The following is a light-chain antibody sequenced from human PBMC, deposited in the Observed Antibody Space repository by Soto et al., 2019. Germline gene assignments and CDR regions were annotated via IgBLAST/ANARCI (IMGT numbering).Light chain of an antibody. CDR2: AAS. CDR1: QSISSY. Sequence: DIQMTQSPSSLSASVGDRVTITCRASQSISSYLNWYHQKPGKAPKLLIYAASSLQSGVPSRFSGSGSGTDFTLTISSPQPEDFATYYCQQSYSTPGTFGQGTKVDIK. V-gene: IGKV1-39*01. J-gene: IGKJ1*01. CDR3: QQSYSTPGT.